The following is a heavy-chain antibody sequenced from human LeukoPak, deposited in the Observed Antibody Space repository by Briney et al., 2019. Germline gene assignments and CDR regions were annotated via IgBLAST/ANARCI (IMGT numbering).Heavy chain of an antibody. D-gene: IGHD5/OR15-5a*01. Sequence: PGGSLRLSCAASGFTFSSYAMSWLRQAPGKGLEWVSAISGSGGSTYYADSVRGRFTISRDNSKNTLYLQMNSLRAEDTAVYYCAKEKAWVKCLDYWGQGTLVTVSS. J-gene: IGHJ4*02. CDR1: GFTFSSYA. CDR2: ISGSGGST. V-gene: IGHV3-23*01. CDR3: AKEKAWVKCLDY.